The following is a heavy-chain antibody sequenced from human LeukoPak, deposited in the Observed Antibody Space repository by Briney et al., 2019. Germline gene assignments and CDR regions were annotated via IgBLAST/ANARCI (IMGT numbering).Heavy chain of an antibody. CDR3: ARDGSGGRYVGYYYYGMDV. J-gene: IGHJ6*02. CDR2: IYYSGST. V-gene: IGHV4-59*01. Sequence: SGTLSLTCTVSGGSISSYYWSWIRQPPGKGLEWIGYIYYSGSTNYNPSLKSRVTISVDTSKNQFSLKLSSVTAADTAVYYCARDGSGGRYVGYYYYGMDVWGQGTTVTVSS. CDR1: GGSISSYY. D-gene: IGHD2-15*01.